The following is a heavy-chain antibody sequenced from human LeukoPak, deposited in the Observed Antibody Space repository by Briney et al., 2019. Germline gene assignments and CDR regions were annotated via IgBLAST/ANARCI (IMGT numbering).Heavy chain of an antibody. D-gene: IGHD4-17*01. CDR2: INPNSGGT. Sequence: GASVKVSCKASGYTFTGYYMHWVRRAPGQGLEWMGWINPNSGGTNYAQKFQGRVTMTRDTSISTAYMELSRLRSDDTAAYYCARADGDYVLGYYYYYYMDVWGKGTTVTVSS. V-gene: IGHV1-2*02. CDR1: GYTFTGYY. CDR3: ARADGDYVLGYYYYYYMDV. J-gene: IGHJ6*03.